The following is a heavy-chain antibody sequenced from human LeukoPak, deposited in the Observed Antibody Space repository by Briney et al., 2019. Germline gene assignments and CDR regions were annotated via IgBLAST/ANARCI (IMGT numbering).Heavy chain of an antibody. CDR2: INTDTGNP. Sequence: ASVRVSCKASGYTFTNYAMNWVRQAPGQGLEWMGWINTDTGNPTYAQGFTRRLVFSLDTSASTAYLQISSLKAEDTAVYYCARTLFGDQYQLLHNWFDPWGQGTLVTVSS. CDR3: ARTLFGDQYQLLHNWFDP. D-gene: IGHD2-2*01. CDR1: GYTFTNYA. V-gene: IGHV7-4-1*02. J-gene: IGHJ5*02.